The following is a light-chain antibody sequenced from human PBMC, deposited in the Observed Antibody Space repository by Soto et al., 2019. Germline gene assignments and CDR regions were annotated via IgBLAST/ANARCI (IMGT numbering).Light chain of an antibody. V-gene: IGKV3-15*01. CDR3: QQYNNWPRT. CDR2: GAS. Sequence: EIVMTQSPATLSVSPGERATVSCRASQSVSSNLAWYQQKPGQAPRLLIYGASTRATGIPARFSGSGSGTEFTLTIGSLQSEDFAGYYGQQYNNWPRTFGQGTKLEIK. CDR1: QSVSSN. J-gene: IGKJ2*01.